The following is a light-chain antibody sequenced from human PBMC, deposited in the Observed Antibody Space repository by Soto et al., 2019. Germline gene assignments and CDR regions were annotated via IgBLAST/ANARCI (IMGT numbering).Light chain of an antibody. CDR3: QQYNTFWT. CDR2: DVS. Sequence: MTQSPATLSVSPGERATLSCWASQSVSSWLAWYQQKPGKAPKLLIYDVSSLESGVPSRFSGSGSGTEFTLTISSLQPDDSATYYCQQYNTFWTFGQGTKVDIK. CDR1: QSVSSW. V-gene: IGKV1-5*01. J-gene: IGKJ1*01.